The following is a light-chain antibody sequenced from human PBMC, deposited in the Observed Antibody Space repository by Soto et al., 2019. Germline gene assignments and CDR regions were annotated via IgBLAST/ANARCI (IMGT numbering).Light chain of an antibody. J-gene: IGKJ5*01. CDR2: DVS. Sequence: IHMTQSPSTLSASVGDRVTITFRASQSHENCLASYQPKPGKAPKPLIYDVSSLKSGVPSRFRGNGSGTEFTLTISSLQPDDFATYYCQQYNTYSTFGQGTRLEIK. CDR1: QSHENC. CDR3: QQYNTYST. V-gene: IGKV1-5*01.